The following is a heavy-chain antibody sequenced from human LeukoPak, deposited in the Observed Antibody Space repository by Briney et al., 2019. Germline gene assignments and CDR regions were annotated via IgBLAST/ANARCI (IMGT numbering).Heavy chain of an antibody. CDR2: INPNSGGT. V-gene: IGHV1-2*02. Sequence: GASVKVSCKASGYTFTGYYMHWVRQAPGQGLEWMGWINPNSGGTSYAQKFQGRVTMTRDTSISTAYMELSRLTSDDTAVYYCARGNFYDNKGYSPELRYWGQGTLVTVSS. CDR1: GYTFTGYY. J-gene: IGHJ4*02. D-gene: IGHD3-10*01. CDR3: ARGNFYDNKGYSPELRY.